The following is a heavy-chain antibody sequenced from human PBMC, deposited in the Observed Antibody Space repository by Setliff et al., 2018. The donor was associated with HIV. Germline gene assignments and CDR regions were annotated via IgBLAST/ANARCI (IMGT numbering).Heavy chain of an antibody. CDR3: ARHSDILTGHFDY. J-gene: IGHJ4*02. Sequence: ASVKVSCKTSDYTFTKYAISWVRQAPGQGLEWMGWISAHNGNTNYAQRLKGRVTVTTDSSTNTVYLELRSLRSDDTAVYYCARHSDILTGHFDYWGQGTLVTVPQ. D-gene: IGHD3-9*01. V-gene: IGHV1-18*01. CDR2: ISAHNGNT. CDR1: DYTFTKYA.